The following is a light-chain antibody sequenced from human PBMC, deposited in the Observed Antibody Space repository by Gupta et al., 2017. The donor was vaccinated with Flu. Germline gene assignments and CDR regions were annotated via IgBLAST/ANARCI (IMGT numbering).Light chain of an antibody. Sequence: SLGERATISCKSSQTGCDNSINKNYLAWYQDKPGQPPKLLIYWASTRESGVPDRFSGSGSGAXFTLTIXSLQAEDVAVYYCQQEDSTPRTFGXGTKVDIK. J-gene: IGKJ1*01. V-gene: IGKV4-1*01. CDR2: WAS. CDR3: QQEDSTPRT. CDR1: QTGCDNSINKNY.